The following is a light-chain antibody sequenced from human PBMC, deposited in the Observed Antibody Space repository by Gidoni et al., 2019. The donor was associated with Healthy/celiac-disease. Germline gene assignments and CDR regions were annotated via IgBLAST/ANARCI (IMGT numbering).Light chain of an antibody. CDR2: AAS. CDR1: QSISSY. V-gene: IGKV1-39*01. J-gene: IGKJ4*01. Sequence: DIQMTQSPSSLSASVGDRVTITCRASQSISSYLNWYQQKPGKAPKLLIYAASSLQSGVPSRFSGSGSGTDFTLTISSLQPEDFATYYCQQSYRTPPRFGGGTKVEIK. CDR3: QQSYRTPPR.